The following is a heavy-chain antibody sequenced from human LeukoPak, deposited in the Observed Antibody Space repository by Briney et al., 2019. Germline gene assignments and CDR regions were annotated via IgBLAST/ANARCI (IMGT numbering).Heavy chain of an antibody. CDR2: IIPIFGTA. CDR3: ARHIIHWNDEPNFDY. CDR1: GYTFTSYG. D-gene: IGHD1-1*01. J-gene: IGHJ4*02. Sequence: GASVKVSCKASGYTFTSYGISWVRQAPGQGLEWMGGIIPIFGTANYAQKFQGRVTITADKSTSTAYMELSSLRSEETAVYYCARHIIHWNDEPNFDYWGQGTLVAVSS. V-gene: IGHV1-69*06.